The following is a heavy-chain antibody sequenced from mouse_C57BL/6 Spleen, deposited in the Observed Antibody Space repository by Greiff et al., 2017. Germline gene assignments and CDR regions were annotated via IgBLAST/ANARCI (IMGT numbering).Heavy chain of an antibody. J-gene: IGHJ2*01. Sequence: EVQRVESGGGLVKPGGSLKLSCAASGFTFSSYAMSWVRQTPEKRLEWVATISDGGSYTYYPDNVKGRFTISRDNAKNNLYLQMSHLKSEDTAMYYCASSYYSNYFDYWGQGTTLTVSS. CDR3: ASSYYSNYFDY. V-gene: IGHV5-4*01. CDR1: GFTFSSYA. D-gene: IGHD2-5*01. CDR2: ISDGGSYT.